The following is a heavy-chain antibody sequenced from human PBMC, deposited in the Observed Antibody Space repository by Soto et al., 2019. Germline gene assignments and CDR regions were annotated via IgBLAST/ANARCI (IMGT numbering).Heavy chain of an antibody. CDR3: ARGSYYYESSGYYPDY. Sequence: ASVEVSCKASGYTFANYAIHWVRQAPGQRLEWMGWINAGNGNPKYSQKFQDRVTISRDTSATTAYMEMSSLRSEDTAVYYCARGSYYYESSGYYPDYWGQGTLVTVSS. J-gene: IGHJ4*02. CDR2: INAGNGNP. V-gene: IGHV1-3*01. D-gene: IGHD3-22*01. CDR1: GYTFANYA.